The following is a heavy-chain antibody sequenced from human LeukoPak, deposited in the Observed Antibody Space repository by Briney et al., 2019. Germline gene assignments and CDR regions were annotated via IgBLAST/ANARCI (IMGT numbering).Heavy chain of an antibody. Sequence: SETLSLTCTVSGGSISSYYWSWIRQPPGKGLEWIGYIYYSGSTNYNPSPKSRVTISVDTSKNQFSLKLSSVTAADTAVYYCARARCSSTSCYVHYGMDVWGQGTTVTVSS. D-gene: IGHD2-2*01. V-gene: IGHV4-59*01. CDR3: ARARCSSTSCYVHYGMDV. CDR2: IYYSGST. J-gene: IGHJ6*02. CDR1: GGSISSYY.